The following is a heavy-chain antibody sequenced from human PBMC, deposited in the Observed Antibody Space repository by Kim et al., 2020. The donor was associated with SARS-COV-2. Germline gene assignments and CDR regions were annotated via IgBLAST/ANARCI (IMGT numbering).Heavy chain of an antibody. Sequence: IFYADSVKGRFTISRDNAKNSLYLQMKSLRDEDTAVYYCVRDRMGGAFDIWGQGTMVTVSS. J-gene: IGHJ3*02. V-gene: IGHV3-48*02. CDR3: VRDRMGGAFDI. CDR2: I. D-gene: IGHD3-16*01.